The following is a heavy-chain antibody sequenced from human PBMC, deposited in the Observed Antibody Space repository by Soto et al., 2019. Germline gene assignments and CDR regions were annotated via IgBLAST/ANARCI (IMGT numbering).Heavy chain of an antibody. CDR3: ARHKGLDVTIFGVVSRTGYFDY. D-gene: IGHD3-3*01. V-gene: IGHV4-59*08. Sequence: SETLSLTCTVSGGSISSYYWSWIRQPPGKGLEWIGYIYYSGSTNYNPSLKSRVTISVDTSNNQFSLKLSSVAAADTAVYYCARHKGLDVTIFGVVSRTGYFDYWGQGTLVTVSS. J-gene: IGHJ4*02. CDR2: IYYSGST. CDR1: GGSISSYY.